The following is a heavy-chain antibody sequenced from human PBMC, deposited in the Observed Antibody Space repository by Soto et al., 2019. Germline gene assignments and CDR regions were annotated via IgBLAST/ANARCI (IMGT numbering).Heavy chain of an antibody. CDR3: ERDPRIAVAGGIFEY. V-gene: IGHV1-18*01. Sequence: ASVQVSFKASGYTFTSYGINWVRQAPGQGLERMGWISAYNGNTNYAQKLQGRVIITTDKSTITPYIELKNMRSDDTAEYYYERDPRIAVAGGIFEYWGEVRLV. D-gene: IGHD6-19*01. CDR2: ISAYNGNT. CDR1: GYTFTSYG. J-gene: IGHJ4*02.